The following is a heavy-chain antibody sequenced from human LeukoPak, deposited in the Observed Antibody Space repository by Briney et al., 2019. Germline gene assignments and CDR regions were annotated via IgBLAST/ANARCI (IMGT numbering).Heavy chain of an antibody. CDR2: IYYSGST. V-gene: IGHV4-59*12. D-gene: IGHD5-18*01. Sequence: SETLSLTCAVYGGSFSGYYWSWIRQPPGKGLEWIGYIYYSGSTNYNPSLKSRVTISVDTSKNQFSLKLSSVTAADTAVYYCARGERGYSYGYFPNYFDYWGQGTLVTVSS. CDR3: ARGERGYSYGYFPNYFDY. CDR1: GGSFSGYY. J-gene: IGHJ4*02.